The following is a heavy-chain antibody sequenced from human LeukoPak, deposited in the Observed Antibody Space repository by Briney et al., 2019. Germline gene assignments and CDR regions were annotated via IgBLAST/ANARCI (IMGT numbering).Heavy chain of an antibody. V-gene: IGHV5-10-1*01. CDR1: GYRFTSYW. D-gene: IGHD6-13*01. Sequence: GESLRISCKGSGYRFTSYWISWVRQMPGKGLEWMGRIDPSDSYTVYSPSFQGHVTISTDKSISTAYLQWNSLKASDTAMYYCASGIAAAGTVDYWGQGTVVTVSS. CDR3: ASGIAAAGTVDY. J-gene: IGHJ4*02. CDR2: IDPSDSYT.